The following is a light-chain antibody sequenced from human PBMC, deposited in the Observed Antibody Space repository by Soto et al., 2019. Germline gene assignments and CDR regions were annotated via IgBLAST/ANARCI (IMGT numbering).Light chain of an antibody. V-gene: IGKV3D-15*01. CDR2: SAS. J-gene: IGKJ3*01. Sequence: EIVLTQSPATLSVSPGESATLSCRASQNVNIDLVWYQQKPGQAPKVLMFSASARETGIPARFSGGGSETEFTLTISSLQPEDPAVYYCQQYNTWPFTFGPGTKVDIK. CDR3: QQYNTWPFT. CDR1: QNVNID.